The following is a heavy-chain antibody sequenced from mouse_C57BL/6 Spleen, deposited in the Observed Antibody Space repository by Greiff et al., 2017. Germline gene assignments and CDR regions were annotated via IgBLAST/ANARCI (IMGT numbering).Heavy chain of an antibody. V-gene: IGHV1-54*01. J-gene: IGHJ3*01. D-gene: IGHD2-4*01. Sequence: VQLQQSGAELVRPGTSVKVSCKASGYAFTNYLIEWVKQRPGQGLEWIGVINPGSGGTNYNEKFKGKATLTADKSSSTAYMQLSSLTSEDSAVYFCERYYDYEGWFAYWGQGTLVTVSA. CDR3: ERYYDYEGWFAY. CDR2: INPGSGGT. CDR1: GYAFTNYL.